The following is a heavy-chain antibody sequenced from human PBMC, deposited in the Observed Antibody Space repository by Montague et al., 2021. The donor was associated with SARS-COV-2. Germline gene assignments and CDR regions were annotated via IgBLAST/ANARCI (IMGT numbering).Heavy chain of an antibody. CDR2: IKSKTDGGTT. Sequence: SLRLSCAASGSTFSNAWMSWVRQAPGKGLEWVGRIKSKTDGGTTDYAAPVKGRFTISRDDSKNTLYLQMSSLKTEDTAVYYCTTVSSGSRDFDYWGQGTLVTVSS. CDR3: TTVSSGSRDFDY. J-gene: IGHJ4*02. D-gene: IGHD1-26*01. CDR1: GSTFSNAW. V-gene: IGHV3-15*01.